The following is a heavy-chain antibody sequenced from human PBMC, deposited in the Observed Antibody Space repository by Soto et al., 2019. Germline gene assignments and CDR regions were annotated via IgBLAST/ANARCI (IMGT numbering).Heavy chain of an antibody. V-gene: IGHV3-11*06. CDR2: ISSSGAST. D-gene: IGHD2-2*02. CDR3: VRDSSDIVVVPAAIEGVRAP. J-gene: IGHJ5*02. CDR1: GFTFSDYY. Sequence: SMRLSCAAYGFTFSDYYMSWIRQAPGKGLEWISYISSSGASTKYADSVKGRFTISRDNAKNSLYLQMNSLRAEDTAVYYCVRDSSDIVVVPAAIEGVRAPWGQGTLVTASS.